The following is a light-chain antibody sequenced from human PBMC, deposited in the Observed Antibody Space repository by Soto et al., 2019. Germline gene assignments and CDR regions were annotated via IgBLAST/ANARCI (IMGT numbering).Light chain of an antibody. CDR1: QSVSSY. J-gene: IGKJ1*01. CDR2: DAS. Sequence: EIVLTQSPATLSLSPGERATLSCRASQSVSSYLAWYQQKPGQAPRLLIYDASNRATGIPARFSGSGSGTEFTLTISSLQSEDFAVFYCHQYNDWPPAFGQGTKVEIK. CDR3: HQYNDWPPA. V-gene: IGKV3-11*01.